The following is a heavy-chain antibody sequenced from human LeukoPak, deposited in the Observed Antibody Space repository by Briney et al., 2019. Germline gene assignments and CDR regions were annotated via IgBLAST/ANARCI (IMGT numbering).Heavy chain of an antibody. CDR1: GFTFDDYF. Sequence: RPGGSLRLSCAASGFTFDDYFMSWVRHAPGKGLEWVSAINWNGGSTGYADSVKGRFTISRDNSKNTLYLQMNSLRAGDTAVYYCAKEGLYYYDSSGYYRLEDAFDIWGQGTMVTVSS. D-gene: IGHD3-22*01. CDR3: AKEGLYYYDSSGYYRLEDAFDI. V-gene: IGHV3-20*04. J-gene: IGHJ3*02. CDR2: INWNGGST.